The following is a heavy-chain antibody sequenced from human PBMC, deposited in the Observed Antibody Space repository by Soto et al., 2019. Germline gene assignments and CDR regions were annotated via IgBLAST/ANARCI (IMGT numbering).Heavy chain of an antibody. CDR1: GVSVNNDNYY. CDR2: IYYTGST. D-gene: IGHD6-6*01. J-gene: IGHJ4*02. Sequence: QVQLQESGPGLVKPSETLSLTCTVSGVSVNNDNYYWSWIRQPPGKGLEWIGYIYYTGSTTYNPSIKSRVTISLDTSRNHFSLSLSSVTAADTAVFYCAREYSNSPEAFDFWGRGTLVTVSS. V-gene: IGHV4-61*03. CDR3: AREYSNSPEAFDF.